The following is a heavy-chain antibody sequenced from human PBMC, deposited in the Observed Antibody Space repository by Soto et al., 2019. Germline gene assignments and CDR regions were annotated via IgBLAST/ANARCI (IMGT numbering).Heavy chain of an antibody. V-gene: IGHV3-9*01. D-gene: IGHD6-13*01. CDR1: GFTFDDYA. Sequence: EVQLVESGGGLVQPGRSLRLSCAASGFTFDDYAMHWVRQAPGKGLEWVSGISWNSGSIGYADSVKGRFTISRDNAKNSLYLQMNSLRAEDTALYYCAKDFTEPGYSSSWYYFDYWGQGTLVTVSS. CDR3: AKDFTEPGYSSSWYYFDY. J-gene: IGHJ4*02. CDR2: ISWNSGSI.